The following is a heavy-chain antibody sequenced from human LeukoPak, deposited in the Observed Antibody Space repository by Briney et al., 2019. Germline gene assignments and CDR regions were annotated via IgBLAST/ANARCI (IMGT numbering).Heavy chain of an antibody. J-gene: IGHJ6*03. D-gene: IGHD3-22*01. CDR2: IYYSGST. CDR1: GGSISSGSYY. V-gene: IGHV4-39*07. CDR3: ARLKDARGFYYYYYMDV. Sequence: PSETLSLTCTVSGGSISSGSYYWGWIRQPPGKGLEWIGNIYYSGSTYYNPSLKSRVSISVDTSKNQFSLKLSSVTAADTAVYYCARLKDARGFYYYYYMDVWGKGTTVTISS.